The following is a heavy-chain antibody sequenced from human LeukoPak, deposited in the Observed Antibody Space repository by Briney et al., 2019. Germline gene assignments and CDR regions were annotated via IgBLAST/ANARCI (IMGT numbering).Heavy chain of an antibody. CDR1: GVSISPYY. D-gene: IGHD6-19*01. J-gene: IGHJ1*01. CDR3: ARHGYSSGWGNEYFQH. Sequence: PSETLSLTCTVSGVSISPYYWSWIRQPPGKGLEWIGYIYYSRSTNYNPSLKSRVTISVDTSKNQFSLKLSSVTAADTAVYYCARHGYSSGWGNEYFQHWGQGTLVTVSS. CDR2: IYYSRST. V-gene: IGHV4-59*08.